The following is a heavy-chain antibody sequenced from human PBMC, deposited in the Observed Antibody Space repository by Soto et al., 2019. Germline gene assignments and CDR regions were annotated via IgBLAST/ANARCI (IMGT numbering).Heavy chain of an antibody. CDR2: ISYDGSNK. CDR3: ARDISLVRFFY. Sequence: GGSLRLSCAASGFTFSSYAMHWVRQAPGKGLEWVAVISYDGSNKYYADSVKGRFTISRDNSKNTLYLQMNSLRAEDTAVYYCARDISLVRFFYWGQGTLVTVSS. CDR1: GFTFSSYA. J-gene: IGHJ4*02. V-gene: IGHV3-30-3*01. D-gene: IGHD6-13*01.